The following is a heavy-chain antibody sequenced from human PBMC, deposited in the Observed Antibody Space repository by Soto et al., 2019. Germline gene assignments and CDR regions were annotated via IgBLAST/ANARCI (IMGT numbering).Heavy chain of an antibody. CDR3: ARGPLSGVATIWEYANWFDP. V-gene: IGHV1-3*01. J-gene: IGHJ5*02. CDR1: GYSFTDFA. D-gene: IGHD5-12*01. Sequence: GASVKVSCKASGYSFTDFAMHWVRLASGQRLEWMGWINADKGDTKYSPKFQGRVTITRDTSATTVYMELRSLRSEDTAVYYCARGPLSGVATIWEYANWFDPWGQGSLVTVSS. CDR2: INADKGDT.